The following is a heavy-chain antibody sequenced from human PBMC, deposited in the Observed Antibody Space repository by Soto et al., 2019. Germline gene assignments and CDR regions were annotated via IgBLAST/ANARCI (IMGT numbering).Heavy chain of an antibody. CDR1: GGSISSYY. J-gene: IGHJ6*02. V-gene: IGHV4-59*01. CDR3: ARDGAGNWNYFYYGMDV. CDR2: IYYSGST. Sequence: KASETLSLTCTVSGGSISSYYWSWIRQPPGKGLEWIGYIYYSGSTNYNPPLKSRVTISVDTSKNQFSLKLSSVTAADTAVYYCARDGAGNWNYFYYGMDVWGQGTTVTVSS. D-gene: IGHD1-1*01.